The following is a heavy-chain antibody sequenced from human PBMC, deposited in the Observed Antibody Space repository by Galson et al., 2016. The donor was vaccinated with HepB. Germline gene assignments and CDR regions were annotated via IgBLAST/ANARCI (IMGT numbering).Heavy chain of an antibody. CDR3: ARANAGYSNALDI. D-gene: IGHD6-13*01. Sequence: TLSLTCTVSGDSVRSGGYYWNWVRQHPGKGLEWIGFIRYGGSTYSNPSLQSRLSISRDGSQNHFSLKLTSVTAADTAIYYCARANAGYSNALDIWGQGTMVTVSS. CDR1: GDSVRSGGYY. V-gene: IGHV4-31*03. J-gene: IGHJ3*02. CDR2: IRYGGST.